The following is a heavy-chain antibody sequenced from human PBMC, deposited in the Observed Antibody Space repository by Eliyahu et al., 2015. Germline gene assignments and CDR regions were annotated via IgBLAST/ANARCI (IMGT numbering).Heavy chain of an antibody. D-gene: IGHD3-9*01. CDR2: IRSKANGGTT. Sequence: EVQVVESGGGLVQPGRSLRXSCLTSGFXVSDYALSWVRQAPGKGLEWIGXIRSKANGGTTEIAASVKGRFSISRDDSKSIAYRQMNSLETEDTAIYYCSRCYYNFLTGYPPGVLDVWGQGTTVTVSS. J-gene: IGHJ6*02. CDR1: GFXVSDYA. V-gene: IGHV3-49*04. CDR3: SRCYYNFLTGYPPGVLDV.